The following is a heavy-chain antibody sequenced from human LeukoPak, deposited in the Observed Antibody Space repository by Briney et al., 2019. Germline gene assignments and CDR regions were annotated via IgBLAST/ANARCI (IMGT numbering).Heavy chain of an antibody. D-gene: IGHD6-13*01. CDR3: ARGHSSSWFRY. Sequence: SVKVSCRASGGTFSSYAISWVRQAPGQGLEWMGRIIPILGIANYAQKFQGRVTITADKSTSTAYMELSSLRSEDTAVYYCARGHSSSWFRYWGQGTLVTVSS. CDR1: GGTFSSYA. CDR2: IIPILGIA. J-gene: IGHJ4*02. V-gene: IGHV1-69*04.